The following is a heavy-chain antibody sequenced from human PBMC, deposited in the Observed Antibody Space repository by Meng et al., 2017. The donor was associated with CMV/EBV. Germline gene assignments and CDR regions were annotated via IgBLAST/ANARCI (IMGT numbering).Heavy chain of an antibody. D-gene: IGHD3-9*01. Sequence: GGSLRLSCAASGFTFDDYAMHWVRQAPGKGLEWVSVISWNIGSIVYADSVKGRFTISRDNAKNSLYLQMNSLRAEDTALYYCAKVHDILTGYYDYWGQGTLVTVSS. J-gene: IGHJ4*02. CDR1: GFTFDDYA. CDR2: ISWNIGSI. CDR3: AKVHDILTGYYDY. V-gene: IGHV3-9*01.